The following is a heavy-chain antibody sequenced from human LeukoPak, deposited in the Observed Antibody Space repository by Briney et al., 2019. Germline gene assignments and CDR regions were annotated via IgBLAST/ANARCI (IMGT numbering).Heavy chain of an antibody. CDR1: GYTFTNYW. V-gene: IGHV5-51*01. CDR2: IYPGDSER. J-gene: IGHJ4*02. Sequence: GESLKISCKGSGYTFTNYWIGWVRQMPGKGLEWMGIIYPGDSERKYNPSLQGQVTISADKSISTVYLRWSSLKASDTAIYYCARIEGSTFDYWGQGTLVTVSS. CDR3: ARIEGSTFDY.